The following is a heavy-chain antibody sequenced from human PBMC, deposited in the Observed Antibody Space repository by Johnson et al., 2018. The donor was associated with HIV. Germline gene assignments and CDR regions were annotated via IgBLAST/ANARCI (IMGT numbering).Heavy chain of an antibody. J-gene: IGHJ3*02. CDR1: GFTFSTYT. CDR3: AKLPGGQEAAFDI. V-gene: IGHV3-30*18. CDR2: ISYDGRNK. D-gene: IGHD3-10*01. Sequence: QVQLVESGGGVVQPGRSLRLFCAVSGFTFSTYTMHWVRQAPGKGLEWVALISYDGRNKYYADSVKGRFTISRDKSKNTLYLQMNSLKAEDTAVYYCAKLPGGQEAAFDIWGQGTMVTVSS.